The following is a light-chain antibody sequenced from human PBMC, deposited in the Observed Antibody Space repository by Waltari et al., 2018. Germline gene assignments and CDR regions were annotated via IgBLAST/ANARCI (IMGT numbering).Light chain of an antibody. J-gene: IGKJ2*01. CDR2: LGS. CDR1: QSLLYSDGYTY. Sequence: EIVLTQSPLSLPVTPGEPASISCRSSQSLLYSDGYTYLDWYLQKPGQSPQLLIYLGSTRASGVPDRFSGSGSGTDFTLKISRVEAEDVGVYYCMQSLQVETFGQGTKLEIK. CDR3: MQSLQVET. V-gene: IGKV2-28*01.